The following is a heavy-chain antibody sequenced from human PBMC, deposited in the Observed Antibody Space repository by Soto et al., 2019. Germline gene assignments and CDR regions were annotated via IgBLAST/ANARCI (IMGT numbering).Heavy chain of an antibody. CDR3: ARVGWGGDS. D-gene: IGHD7-27*01. Sequence: QVQLQESGPGLVKPSETLSLTCTVSGASVSSGSYLWSWIRQPPGKGLEWIGYICYSGKTNYNPSLESRVTTSLDTSKNQFSLRLNSVTVADTAMYYCARVGWGGDSWGQGTLVTVSS. V-gene: IGHV4-61*01. CDR2: ICYSGKT. CDR1: GASVSSGSYL. J-gene: IGHJ4*02.